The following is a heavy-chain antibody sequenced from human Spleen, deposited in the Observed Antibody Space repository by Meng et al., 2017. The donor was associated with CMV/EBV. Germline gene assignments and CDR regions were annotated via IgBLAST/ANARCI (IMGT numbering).Heavy chain of an antibody. Sequence: GSLRLSCAVYGGSFSDYQWNWIRQPPGTGLEWIGEINHSGSTNYNPSLKSRVTLSADTSKNQFSLKLSSVTAADTAVYYCARGRSHYYDSSGYYPFDYWGQGTLVTVSS. CDR3: ARGRSHYYDSSGYYPFDY. CDR1: GGSFSDYQ. V-gene: IGHV4-34*01. D-gene: IGHD3-22*01. CDR2: INHSGST. J-gene: IGHJ4*02.